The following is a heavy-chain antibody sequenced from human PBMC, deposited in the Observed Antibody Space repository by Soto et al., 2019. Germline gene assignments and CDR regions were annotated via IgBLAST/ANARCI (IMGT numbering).Heavy chain of an antibody. CDR3: ARMVGGIAALRPKYYYYYCGMDV. J-gene: IGHJ6*02. CDR2: IYYSGST. CDR1: GGSISSYY. V-gene: IGHV4-59*01. Sequence: SETLSLTCTVSGGSISSYYWSWIRQPPGKGLEWIGYIYYSGSTNYNPSLKSRVTISVDTSKNQFSLKLSSVTAADTAVYYCARMVGGIAALRPKYYYYYCGMDVRGQGTTVTGSS. D-gene: IGHD6-13*01.